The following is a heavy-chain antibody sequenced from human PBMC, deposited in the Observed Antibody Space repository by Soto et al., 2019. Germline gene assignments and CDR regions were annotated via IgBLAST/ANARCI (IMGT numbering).Heavy chain of an antibody. CDR1: GFSFHEYT. Sequence: EVHLLESGGDLVRPGGSLRLSCAASGFSFHEYTMNWVRQAPGKGLEWVSGIYGAASGIYYADSVKGRFTISRDNSRNPVYLQMNNLRAEDTAVYYCAKDRHPDGVSDLDWWGQGARVTVSS. V-gene: IGHV3-23*01. D-gene: IGHD4-17*01. CDR3: AKDRHPDGVSDLDW. CDR2: IYGAASGI. J-gene: IGHJ4*02.